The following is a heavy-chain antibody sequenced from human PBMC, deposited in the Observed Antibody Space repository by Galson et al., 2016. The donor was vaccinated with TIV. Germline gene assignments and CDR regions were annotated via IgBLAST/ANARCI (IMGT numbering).Heavy chain of an antibody. CDR2: IYWDDDK. V-gene: IGHV2-5*02. Sequence: PALVTPTQTLTLTCTFSGFSLTTSGVGVGWIRQPPGKALEWLGIIYWDDDKRYNPSLKTRLSISKDTSNNQVGLTMTNMDPVDTATYYCARMYRHGFDIWGQGTMVTVS. D-gene: IGHD2-8*01. CDR1: GFSLTTSGVG. J-gene: IGHJ3*02. CDR3: ARMYRHGFDI.